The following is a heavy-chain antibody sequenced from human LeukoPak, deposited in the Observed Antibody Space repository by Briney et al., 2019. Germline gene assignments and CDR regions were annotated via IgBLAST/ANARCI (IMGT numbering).Heavy chain of an antibody. Sequence: RPSETLSLTCTVSGGSISSSSYYWGWIRQPPGKGLEWIGSIYYSGSTYYNPSLKSRVTISVDTSKNQFSLKLSSVTAADTAVYYCAIQAYHYGDSPHNFDYWGQGTLVTVSS. J-gene: IGHJ4*02. D-gene: IGHD4-17*01. CDR2: IYYSGST. V-gene: IGHV4-39*01. CDR1: GGSISSSSYY. CDR3: AIQAYHYGDSPHNFDY.